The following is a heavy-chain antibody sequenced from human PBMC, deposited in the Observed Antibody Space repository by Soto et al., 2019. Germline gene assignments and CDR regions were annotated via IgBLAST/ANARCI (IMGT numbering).Heavy chain of an antibody. D-gene: IGHD2-15*01. J-gene: IGHJ6*03. CDR2: IIPILGIA. Sequence: QVQLVQSGAEVKKPGSSVKVSCKASGGTFSSYTISWVRQAPGQGLEWMGRIIPILGIANYAQKFQGRVTITADKSTSTTNMELSSLKSEDTAVYYCAVEYCSGGSCYSHYNYYNMDVWGKGTTDTVSS. CDR3: AVEYCSGGSCYSHYNYYNMDV. V-gene: IGHV1-69*02. CDR1: GGTFSSYT.